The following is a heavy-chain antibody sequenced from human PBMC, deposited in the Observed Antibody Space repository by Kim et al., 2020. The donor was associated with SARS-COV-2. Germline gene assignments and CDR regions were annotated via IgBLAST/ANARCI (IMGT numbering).Heavy chain of an antibody. CDR2: IGGTSSYM. D-gene: IGHD2-2*01. CDR1: GFDFDTHS. V-gene: IGHV3-21*01. Sequence: GGSLRLSCAASGFDFDTHSMNWVRQAPGKGLEWLSSIGGTSSYMYYADSVKGRFTISRDNAKNSLYLQMNSLRAEDTAVYYCARGGYCSSTSCYFYYYALDVWGQGTTVTVPS. J-gene: IGHJ6*02. CDR3: ARGGYCSSTSCYFYYYALDV.